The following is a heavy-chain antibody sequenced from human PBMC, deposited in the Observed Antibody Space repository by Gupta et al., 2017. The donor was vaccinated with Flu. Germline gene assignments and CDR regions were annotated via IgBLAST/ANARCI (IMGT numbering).Heavy chain of an antibody. J-gene: IGHJ4*02. CDR2: ISSSGSTI. D-gene: IGHD4-4*01. Sequence: EVQLVESGGGLVQPGGSVRLSCAASGFTFRSYEMNWVRQAPGKGLEWVSYISSSGSTIYYADSVKGRFTISRDNAKNSLYLQMNSLRAEDTAVYYCAREGFTVTTPIIFDYWGQGTLVTVSS. CDR3: AREGFTVTTPIIFDY. CDR1: GFTFRSYE. V-gene: IGHV3-48*03.